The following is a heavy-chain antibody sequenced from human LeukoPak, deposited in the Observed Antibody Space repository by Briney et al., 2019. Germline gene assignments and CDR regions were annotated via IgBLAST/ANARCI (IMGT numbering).Heavy chain of an antibody. CDR2: IYSSGIT. V-gene: IGHV4-39*07. CDR1: GGSISSSSYY. J-gene: IGHJ4*02. CDR3: ARGTRRRKTYYYDSSGYYPKNNRHFDY. D-gene: IGHD3-22*01. Sequence: PSETLSLXCTVSGGSISSSSYYWGWIRQPPGKGLEWIGSIYSSGITYYNPSLKSRVTISVDTSKNQFSLKLSSVTAADTAVYYCARGTRRRKTYYYDSSGYYPKNNRHFDYWGQGTLVTVSS.